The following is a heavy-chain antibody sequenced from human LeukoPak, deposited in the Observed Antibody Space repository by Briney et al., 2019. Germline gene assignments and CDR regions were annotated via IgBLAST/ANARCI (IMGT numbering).Heavy chain of an antibody. J-gene: IGHJ6*02. CDR3: AREEDVVVVGATTVWDYYYYGMDV. Sequence: GGSLRLSCAASGFTFSSFSMNWVRQAPGKGLEWVSSISSSSSYISYADSVKGRFTISRDNAKNSLYLQMNSLRAEDTAVYYCAREEDVVVVGATTVWDYYYYGMDVWGQGTTVTVSS. CDR1: GFTFSSFS. CDR2: ISSSSSYI. V-gene: IGHV3-21*01. D-gene: IGHD2-15*01.